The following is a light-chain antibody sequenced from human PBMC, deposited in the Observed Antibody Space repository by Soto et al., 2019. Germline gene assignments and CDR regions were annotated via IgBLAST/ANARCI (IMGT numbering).Light chain of an antibody. J-gene: IGLJ1*01. Sequence: QSALTQPASVSGSPGQSITISCTGTXSDVGGYNYVSWYQQHPGKAPKLMIYDVSNRPSGVSNRFSGSKSGNTASLTNSGLQAEDEADYYCSSYTSSSTLLYVFGTGTKLTVL. V-gene: IGLV2-14*01. CDR2: DVS. CDR1: XSDVGGYNY. CDR3: SSYTSSSTLLYV.